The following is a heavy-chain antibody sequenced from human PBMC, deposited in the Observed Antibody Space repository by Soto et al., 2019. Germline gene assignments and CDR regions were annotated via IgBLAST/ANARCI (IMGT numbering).Heavy chain of an antibody. CDR3: AKQQGPGTPYYYAMDV. V-gene: IGHV3-23*01. Sequence: GGSLRLSCAASGFTFSSYAMSWVRQAPGKGLEWVSVIRSSGDRTYYADSVKGRFTISRDNSKNTLYMQMNSLRAEDTAVYYCAKQQGPGTPYYYAMDVWGQGTTVTVSS. D-gene: IGHD1-1*01. CDR1: GFTFSSYA. J-gene: IGHJ6*02. CDR2: IRSSGDRT.